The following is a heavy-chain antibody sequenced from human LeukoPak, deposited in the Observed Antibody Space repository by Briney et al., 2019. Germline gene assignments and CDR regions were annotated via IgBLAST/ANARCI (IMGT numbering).Heavy chain of an antibody. Sequence: SETLSLTCTVSGGSISSYLWSWIRQSAGKRLEWLGRIHTSVTTTYSPSLQSRLTMSVDTSKSQVSLRLTSVTAADTAVYYCATEQVSASAWGFDYWGQGSLVTVSS. J-gene: IGHJ4*02. CDR2: IHTSVTT. CDR3: ATEQVSASAWGFDY. D-gene: IGHD5/OR15-5a*01. V-gene: IGHV4-4*07. CDR1: GGSISSYL.